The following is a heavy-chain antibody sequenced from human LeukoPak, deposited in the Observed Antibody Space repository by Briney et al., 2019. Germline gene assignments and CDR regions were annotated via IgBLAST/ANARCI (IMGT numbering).Heavy chain of an antibody. CDR1: GGSISSYY. J-gene: IGHJ4*02. CDR3: ARGGYSYGEDY. Sequence: PSETLSLTCTVSGGSISSYYWSWIRQPPGKGLEWIGYIYYSGSTNYNPSLKSRVTISVDTSKNQFSLKLSSVTAADTAVYYCARGGYSYGEDYWGQGTLVTVSS. D-gene: IGHD5-18*01. V-gene: IGHV4-59*12. CDR2: IYYSGST.